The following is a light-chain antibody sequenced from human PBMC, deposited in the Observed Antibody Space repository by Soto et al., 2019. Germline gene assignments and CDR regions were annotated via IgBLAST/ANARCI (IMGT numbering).Light chain of an antibody. Sequence: QSVLTQPPSVSGAPGQRVTISCTGSSSNIGAGYDVHWYQQLPGTAPKLLIYGNSNRPSGVPDRFSGSKSGTSASLAITGLQAEDDADYYCQSYDSSLSGWVFGGGTQLT. CDR1: SSNIGAGYD. J-gene: IGLJ3*02. V-gene: IGLV1-40*01. CDR2: GNS. CDR3: QSYDSSLSGWV.